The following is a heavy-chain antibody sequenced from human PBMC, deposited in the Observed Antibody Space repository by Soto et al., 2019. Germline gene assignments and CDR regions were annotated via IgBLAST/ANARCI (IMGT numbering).Heavy chain of an antibody. V-gene: IGHV4-30-2*01. CDR2: MYHSGST. Sequence: PSETLSLTCAVSGGSISSGGYSWSWIRQPPGKGLEWIGYMYHSGSTYYNPSLKSRVTISIDRSKNQFSLKLSSVTAADTAVYYCARGPDYWGQGTLVTVSS. J-gene: IGHJ4*02. CDR3: ARGPDY. CDR1: GGSISSGGYS.